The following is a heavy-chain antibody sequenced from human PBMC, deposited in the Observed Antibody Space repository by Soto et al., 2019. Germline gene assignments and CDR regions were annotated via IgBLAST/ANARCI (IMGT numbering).Heavy chain of an antibody. Sequence: QVQLQESGPGLVKPSETLSLTCTVSGVSISSDYWTWIRQSPGKGLEWIAYTSHTGTTDYNPSLKSRVTLSLDTSKNHFSLKQSSVTAADTAVYYWARGPPWMDAFDIWGQGTQVTVSP. J-gene: IGHJ3*02. V-gene: IGHV4-59*01. CDR3: ARGPPWMDAFDI. D-gene: IGHD5-12*01. CDR2: TSHTGTT. CDR1: GVSISSDY.